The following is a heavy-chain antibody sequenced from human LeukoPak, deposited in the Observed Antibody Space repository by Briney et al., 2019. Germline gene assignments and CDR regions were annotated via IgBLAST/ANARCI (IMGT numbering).Heavy chain of an antibody. CDR3: TREPNDVGEQWLASPRDAFDI. Sequence: GGSLRLSCAASGFTFSSYWMSWVRQAPGKGLEWVANIKQDGSEKYYVDSVKGRFTISRDNAKNSLYLQMNSLRAEDTAVYYCTREPNDVGEQWLASPRDAFDIWGQGTMVTVSS. V-gene: IGHV3-7*01. CDR2: IKQDGSEK. J-gene: IGHJ3*02. D-gene: IGHD6-19*01. CDR1: GFTFSSYW.